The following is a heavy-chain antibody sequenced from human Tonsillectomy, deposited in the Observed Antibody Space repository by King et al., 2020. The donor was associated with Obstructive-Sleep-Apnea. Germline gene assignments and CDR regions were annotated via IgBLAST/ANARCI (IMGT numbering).Heavy chain of an antibody. CDR2: INYSGST. CDR1: GGSINSSSYY. J-gene: IGHJ1*01. Sequence: QLQESGPGLVKPSETLYLTCTVSGGSINSSSYYWDWIRQPPGKGLEWVGSINYSGSTYYNPSLKSRVTISVDTSKNEFFLTVTSVTAADTAVYYCARDGVPWFGELLSYFEHWGQGTLVTVSS. V-gene: IGHV4-39*07. D-gene: IGHD3-10*01. CDR3: ARDGVPWFGELLSYFEH.